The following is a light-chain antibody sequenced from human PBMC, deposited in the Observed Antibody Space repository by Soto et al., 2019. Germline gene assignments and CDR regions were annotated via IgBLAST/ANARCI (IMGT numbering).Light chain of an antibody. CDR1: QSVTGNY. CDR2: GAS. J-gene: IGKJ1*01. CDR3: QHYYTSYTT. V-gene: IGKV3-20*01. Sequence: EIVLTQSPGTLSFSPGERATLSCGASQSVTGNYLAWYQQKPGQPPRLLIFGASTRAAGIPDRFSGSGSGTDFTLTISRLEPEDFAVYYCQHYYTSYTTFGQGTKVDIK.